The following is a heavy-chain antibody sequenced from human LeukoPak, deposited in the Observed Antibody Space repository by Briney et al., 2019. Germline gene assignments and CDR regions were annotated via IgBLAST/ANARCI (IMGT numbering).Heavy chain of an antibody. CDR3: ARVRYFDWLIDY. Sequence: SETLSLTCTVSGGSISSGSYYWSWIRQPAGNGLEWIGRIYTSGSTNYNPSLKSRVTISVDTSKNQFSLKLSSVTAADTAVYYCARVRYFDWLIDYWGQGTLVTASS. CDR2: IYTSGST. D-gene: IGHD3-9*01. V-gene: IGHV4-61*02. CDR1: GGSISSGSYY. J-gene: IGHJ4*02.